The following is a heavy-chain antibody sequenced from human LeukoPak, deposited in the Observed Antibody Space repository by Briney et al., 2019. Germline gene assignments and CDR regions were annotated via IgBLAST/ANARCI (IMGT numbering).Heavy chain of an antibody. CDR1: GGTFSIYT. J-gene: IGHJ6*02. CDR2: IIPIFGYA. Sequence: SVKVSCKASGGTFSIYTISRVRQAPGQGLGWMVGIIPIFGYANYAQKFQGRVTITADESTSTAYMELSSLRSEDTAVYYCARALPYYDFWSGYYNYYYGMDVWGQGTTVTVSS. CDR3: ARALPYYDFWSGYYNYYYGMDV. D-gene: IGHD3-3*01. V-gene: IGHV1-69*13.